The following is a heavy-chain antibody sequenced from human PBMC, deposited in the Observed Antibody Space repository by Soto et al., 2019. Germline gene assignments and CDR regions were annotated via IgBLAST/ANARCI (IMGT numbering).Heavy chain of an antibody. V-gene: IGHV4-59*01. J-gene: IGHJ6*02. Sequence: SETLSLTCTVSGDSISGYYWSWIRQPPGKGLEWIGYIYESGSINYNPSLKSRVTMSIDTPKNQFSLRLSSVTAADTAVYYCARSGRSGYYYYYGIDVWGQGTTVTVSS. CDR2: IYESGSI. D-gene: IGHD3-22*01. CDR3: ARSGRSGYYYYYGIDV. CDR1: GDSISGYY.